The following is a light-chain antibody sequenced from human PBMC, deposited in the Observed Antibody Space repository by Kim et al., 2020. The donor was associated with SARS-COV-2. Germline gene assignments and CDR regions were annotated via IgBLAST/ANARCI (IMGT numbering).Light chain of an antibody. CDR1: QTVYNSY. J-gene: IGKJ1*01. CDR2: DAS. V-gene: IGKV3-20*01. CDR3: QHYGSSPRT. Sequence: SPDESASLSCRASQTVYNSYLAWYQQRPGQAPRLLIYDASKRATGIPDRFSGSGSGTDFTLTISRLEPEDFVVYFCQHYGSSPRTFGQGTKVDIK.